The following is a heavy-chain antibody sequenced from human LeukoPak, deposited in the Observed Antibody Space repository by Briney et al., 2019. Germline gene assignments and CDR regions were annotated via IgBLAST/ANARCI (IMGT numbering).Heavy chain of an antibody. J-gene: IGHJ3*02. Sequence: MTSETLSLTCTVSGGSISSYYWSWIRQPPGKGLEWIGYIYYSGSTNYNPSLKSRVTISVDTSKNQFSLKLSSVTAADTAVYYCARDRVSSGGYHAFNIWGQGTMVTVSS. D-gene: IGHD6-19*01. CDR2: IYYSGST. V-gene: IGHV4-59*01. CDR3: ARDRVSSGGYHAFNI. CDR1: GGSISSYY.